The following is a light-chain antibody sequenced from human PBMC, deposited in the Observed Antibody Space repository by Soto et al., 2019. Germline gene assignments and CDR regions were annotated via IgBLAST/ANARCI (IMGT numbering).Light chain of an antibody. CDR2: GAS. CDR3: QHYRTS. V-gene: IGKV3-20*01. J-gene: IGKJ4*01. Sequence: EIVLTQSPGTLSLSPGERATLSCRASQSVSSSYLAWYQQKPGQPPRLLIYGASSRATGIPDRFSGSGSGTDFTLTITRLEPEDFVVYYCQHYRTSFGGGTQVEIK. CDR1: QSVSSSY.